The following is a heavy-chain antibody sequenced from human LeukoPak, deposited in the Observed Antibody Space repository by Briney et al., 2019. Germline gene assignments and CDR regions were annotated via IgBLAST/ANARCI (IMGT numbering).Heavy chain of an antibody. J-gene: IGHJ4*02. CDR1: GYSFTTYW. CDR3: ARVIHLGELSLYDY. D-gene: IGHD3-16*02. CDR2: IDPSDSYT. V-gene: IGHV5-10-1*01. Sequence: GESLKISCKGSGYSFTTYWITWVRQMPGKGLEWMGRIDPSDSYTNYSPSFQGHVTVSADKSISTAYLQWSSLKASDTAMYYCARVIHLGELSLYDYWGQGTLVTVSS.